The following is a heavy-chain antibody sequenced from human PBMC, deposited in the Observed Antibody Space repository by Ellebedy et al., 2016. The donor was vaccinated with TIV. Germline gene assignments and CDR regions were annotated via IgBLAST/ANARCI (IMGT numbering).Heavy chain of an antibody. V-gene: IGHV3-30*03. J-gene: IGHJ6*02. CDR2: ISYDGSDK. Sequence: GGSLRLSCAASGFTFSSYGMHWVRQAPGKGLEWVAVISYDGSDKYYADSVKGRFTISRDDSKNTLFLQMNSLRTEDTAVYHCGSSADYYHYYHGLDVWGQGTTVTVSS. D-gene: IGHD3-3*01. CDR1: GFTFSSYG. CDR3: GSSADYYHYYHGLDV.